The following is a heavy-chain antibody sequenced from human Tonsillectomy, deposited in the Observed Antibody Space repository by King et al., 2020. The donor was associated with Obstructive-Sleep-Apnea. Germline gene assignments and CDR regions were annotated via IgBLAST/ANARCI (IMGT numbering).Heavy chain of an antibody. D-gene: IGHD3-22*01. J-gene: IGHJ5*02. Sequence: VQLVESGGGLVQPGGSLRLSCAASGFTFSSYSMNWVRQAPGKGLEWVSYITSSSSTIYYADSVKGRFTISRDNAKNSLYLQMNSLRVGDTAVYYCARDSSGYSPWGQGTLVTVSS. CDR3: ARDSSGYSP. V-gene: IGHV3-48*04. CDR1: GFTFSSYS. CDR2: ITSSSSTI.